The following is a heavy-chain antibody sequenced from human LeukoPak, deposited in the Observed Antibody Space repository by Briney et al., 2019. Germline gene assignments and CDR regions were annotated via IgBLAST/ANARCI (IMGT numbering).Heavy chain of an antibody. D-gene: IGHD4-17*01. CDR1: GLTFSNYA. V-gene: IGHV3-23*01. CDR3: AKITKATTPNY. J-gene: IGHJ4*02. Sequence: GGSLRLSCAASGLTFSNYAMDWVRQASGKGLEWVSGITDSGRKTYYADYVKGRFSISRDNSKNTVYLQMSDLRAEDTAVYYCAKITKATTPNYWGQGTLVTVSS. CDR2: ITDSGRKT.